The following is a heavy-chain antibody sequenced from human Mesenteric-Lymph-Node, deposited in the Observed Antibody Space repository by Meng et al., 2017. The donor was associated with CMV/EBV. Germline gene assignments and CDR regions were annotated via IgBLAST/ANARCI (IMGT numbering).Heavy chain of an antibody. Sequence: GESLKISCAASGFTFSSYWMTWVRQAPGKGLEWVSAISSTNTYIYYADSVKGRFAISRHNARNSLYLQMSSLRVEDTAVYYCARGQSSHYYYDSTYVDGIFDYWGQGTLVTVSS. D-gene: IGHD3-22*01. CDR3: ARGQSSHYYYDSTYVDGIFDY. J-gene: IGHJ4*02. CDR1: GFTFSSYW. CDR2: ISSTNTYI. V-gene: IGHV3-21*01.